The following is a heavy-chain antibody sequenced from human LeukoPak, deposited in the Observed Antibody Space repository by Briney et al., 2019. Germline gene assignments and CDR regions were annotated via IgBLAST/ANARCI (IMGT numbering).Heavy chain of an antibody. CDR2: INPNSGGT. Sequence: ASVTVSCTASGYTFTGYYMHWVRQAPGQGLEWMGWINPNSGGTNYAQKFQGRVTVTRDASISTAYMELSRLRSDDTAVYYCARAEVVTFDYWGQGTLVTVSS. CDR3: ARAEVVTFDY. V-gene: IGHV1-2*02. CDR1: GYTFTGYY. D-gene: IGHD4-23*01. J-gene: IGHJ4*02.